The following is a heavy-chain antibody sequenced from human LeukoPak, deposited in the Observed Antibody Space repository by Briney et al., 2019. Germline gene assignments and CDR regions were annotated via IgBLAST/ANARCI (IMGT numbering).Heavy chain of an antibody. J-gene: IGHJ3*02. CDR1: GYTFTGYY. CDR3: ARGRDYYDSSGYYQNAFDI. V-gene: IGHV1-69*05. Sequence: GASVKVSCKASGYTFTGYYMHWVRQAPGQGLEWMGGIIPIFGTANYAQKFQGRVTITTEESTSTAYMELSSLRSEDTAVYYCARGRDYYDSSGYYQNAFDIWGQGTMVTVSS. CDR2: IIPIFGTA. D-gene: IGHD3-22*01.